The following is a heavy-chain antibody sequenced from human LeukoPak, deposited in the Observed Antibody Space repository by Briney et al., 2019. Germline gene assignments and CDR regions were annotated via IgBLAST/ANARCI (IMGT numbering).Heavy chain of an antibody. CDR3: GRKTGVTGEAFDC. CDR1: GGTFSNYV. D-gene: IGHD7-27*01. Sequence: SVKVSCKASGGTFSNYVFTWVRQAPGQGLEWMGGIIPILATANNAQKFQGRVTITADESTTTAYMELSSLRTEDTAVYYCGRKTGVTGEAFDCWGQGTLVTVSS. CDR2: IIPILATA. J-gene: IGHJ4*02. V-gene: IGHV1-69*13.